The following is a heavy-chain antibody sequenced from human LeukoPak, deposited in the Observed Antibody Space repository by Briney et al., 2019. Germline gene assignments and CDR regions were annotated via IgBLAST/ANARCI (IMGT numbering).Heavy chain of an antibody. J-gene: IGHJ4*02. CDR1: GFTFSSYA. CDR3: AREVGSFDY. CDR2: FSGSGGST. D-gene: IGHD1-26*01. Sequence: GGSLRLSCAASGFTFSSYAMSWVRQAPGKGLEWVSSFSGSGGSTYYADSVKGRFTISRDNSKNTLYLQMNSLRAEDTALYYCAREVGSFDYWGQGTLVTVSS. V-gene: IGHV3-23*01.